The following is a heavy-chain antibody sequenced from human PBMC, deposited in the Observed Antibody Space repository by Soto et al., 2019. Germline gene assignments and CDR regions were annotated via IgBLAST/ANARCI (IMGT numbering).Heavy chain of an antibody. CDR3: ARAMEEDYYDHPGY. D-gene: IGHD3-22*01. Sequence: GGSLRLSCAASGFTVSSNYMSWVRQAPGKGLEWVSVIYSGGSTYYADSVKGRFTISRDNSKNTLYLQMNSLRAEDTAVYYCARAMEEDYYDHPGYWGQGTLVTVS. CDR2: IYSGGST. V-gene: IGHV3-53*01. CDR1: GFTVSSNY. J-gene: IGHJ4*02.